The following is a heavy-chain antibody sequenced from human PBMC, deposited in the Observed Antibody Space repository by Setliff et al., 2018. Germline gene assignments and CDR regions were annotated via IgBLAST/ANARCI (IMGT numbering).Heavy chain of an antibody. Sequence: PSETLSLTCTVSGVSITSDYWSWIRQSPGKGLEWIAYIFFGGSTTYNPSLTGRVTMSVETSKNQFSLRLTSLTAADTAVYYCARLLRERPSPQPNYYYYMDVWGKGTTVTVSS. J-gene: IGHJ6*03. CDR1: GVSITSDY. CDR2: IFFGGST. CDR3: ARLLRERPSPQPNYYYYMDV. D-gene: IGHD3-3*01. V-gene: IGHV4-59*01.